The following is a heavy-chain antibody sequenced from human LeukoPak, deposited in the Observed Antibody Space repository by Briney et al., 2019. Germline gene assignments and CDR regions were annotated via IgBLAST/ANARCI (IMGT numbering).Heavy chain of an antibody. Sequence: GASVKVSCKASGGTFSSYAISWVRQAPGQGLEWMGRIIPILGIANYAQKFQGRVTITADKSTSTAYMELSSLRSEDTAVYYCASRNYDILTGHPEYGMDVWGQGTTVTVSS. D-gene: IGHD3-9*01. CDR3: ASRNYDILTGHPEYGMDV. J-gene: IGHJ6*02. V-gene: IGHV1-69*04. CDR2: IIPILGIA. CDR1: GGTFSSYA.